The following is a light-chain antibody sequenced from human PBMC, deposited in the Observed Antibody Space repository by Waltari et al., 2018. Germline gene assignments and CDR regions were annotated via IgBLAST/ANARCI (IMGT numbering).Light chain of an antibody. J-gene: IGKJ3*01. Sequence: DIQMTQSPSSRSASVGDRVTTTCRASQYISNYLAWYQQKPGKVPKLMISAESTLQSGFPSRFSGRGSGTDFTLTISSLQPEDVAIYYCQKYYRAPFTFGPGTKVHIK. CDR1: QYISNY. CDR2: AES. V-gene: IGKV1-27*01. CDR3: QKYYRAPFT.